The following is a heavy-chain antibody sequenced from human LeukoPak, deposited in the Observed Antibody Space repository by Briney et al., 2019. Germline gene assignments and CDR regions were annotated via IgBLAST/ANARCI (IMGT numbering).Heavy chain of an antibody. CDR1: GFTFSSYA. CDR2: ISGSGGST. V-gene: IGHV3-23*01. CDR3: ARHASGSYSY. J-gene: IGHJ4*02. D-gene: IGHD3-10*01. Sequence: GGSLRLSCAASGFTFSSYAMSWVRQAPGKGLEWVSAISGSGGSTYYADSVKGRFTISRDNAKNSLYLQMNSLRAEDTAVYYCARHASGSYSYWGQGTLVTVSS.